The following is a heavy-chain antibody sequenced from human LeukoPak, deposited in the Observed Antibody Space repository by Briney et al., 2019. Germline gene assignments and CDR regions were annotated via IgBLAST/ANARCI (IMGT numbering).Heavy chain of an antibody. V-gene: IGHV3-21*01. J-gene: IGHJ3*02. CDR3: ARLIAAAGSLDAFDI. D-gene: IGHD6-13*01. CDR1: GFTFSSYS. Sequence: GGSLRLSCAASGFTFSSYSMNWARQAPGKGLEGVSSISSSSSYIYYADSVKGRFTISRDNAKNSLYLQMNSLRAEDTAVYYCARLIAAAGSLDAFDIWGQGTMVTVSS. CDR2: ISSSSSYI.